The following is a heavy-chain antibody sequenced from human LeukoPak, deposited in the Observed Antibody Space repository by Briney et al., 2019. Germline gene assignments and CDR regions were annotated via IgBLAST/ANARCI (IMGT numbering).Heavy chain of an antibody. Sequence: PGGSLRLSCAASGFTFRSYAMSWVRQAPGKGLEWVSAISDSGGSTYYADSVKGRLTISRDNAKNSLYLQMNSLRAEDTAAYYCARDGYSYGHDAFDIWGQGTMVTVSS. CDR2: ISDSGGST. CDR1: GFTFRSYA. V-gene: IGHV3-23*01. CDR3: ARDGYSYGHDAFDI. J-gene: IGHJ3*02. D-gene: IGHD5-18*01.